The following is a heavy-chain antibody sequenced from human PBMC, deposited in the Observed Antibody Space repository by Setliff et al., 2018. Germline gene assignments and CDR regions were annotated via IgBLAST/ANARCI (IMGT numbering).Heavy chain of an antibody. D-gene: IGHD4-17*01. J-gene: IGHJ2*01. CDR1: GGSFTGYY. V-gene: IGHV4-34*01. CDR2: IGHSDMP. CDR3: ARHGGWYFDL. Sequence: PSETLSLTCTGYGGSFTGYYWSWFRQVPGKGLEWIAEIGHSDMPHYNPSLKSRVTISADTSTSEFSLRLNSVTAADSAVYYCARHGGWYFDLWGRGTLVTVSS.